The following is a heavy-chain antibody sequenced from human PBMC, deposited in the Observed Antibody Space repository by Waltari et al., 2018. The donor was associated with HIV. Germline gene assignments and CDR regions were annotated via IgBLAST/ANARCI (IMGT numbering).Heavy chain of an antibody. CDR1: GFSFSAYD. Sequence: QIHLVESGGGLVKPGWSLRLSCAASGFSFSAYDMTWIRQAPGKQPEWVSYSNSGGSSKYFADVVNGRFTISRDNSKNSLYLQMNSLRAEDTAVYYCAKMGGVFYRFDAWGQGTLGTVSS. V-gene: IGHV3-11*04. D-gene: IGHD2-8*01. CDR2: SNSGGSSK. J-gene: IGHJ5*02. CDR3: AKMGGVFYRFDA.